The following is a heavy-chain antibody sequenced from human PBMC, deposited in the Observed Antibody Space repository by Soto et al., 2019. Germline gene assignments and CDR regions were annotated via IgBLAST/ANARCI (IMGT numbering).Heavy chain of an antibody. CDR1: GGTFSSYA. D-gene: IGHD3-10*01. J-gene: IGHJ5*02. V-gene: IGHV1-69*13. Sequence: ASVKVSCKASGGTFSSYAISWVRQAPGQGLEWMGGIIPIFGTANYAQKFQGRVTITADESTSTAYMELSSLRSEDTAVYYCARDYYGSGSLLYNWFDPWGQGTLVTSPQ. CDR2: IIPIFGTA. CDR3: ARDYYGSGSLLYNWFDP.